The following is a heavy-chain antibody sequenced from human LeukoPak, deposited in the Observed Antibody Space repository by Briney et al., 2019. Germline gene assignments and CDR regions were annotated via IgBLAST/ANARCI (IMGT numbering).Heavy chain of an antibody. Sequence: SETLSLTCAVSGGSVSSGGYYWSWIRQPPGKGLEWIGYIYYSGSTNYNPSLKSRVTISVDTSKNQFSLKLSSVTAADTAAYYCARDRRYYFDYWGQGTLVTVSS. CDR3: ARDRRYYFDY. J-gene: IGHJ4*02. CDR2: IYYSGST. D-gene: IGHD3-16*01. CDR1: GGSVSSGGYY. V-gene: IGHV4-61*08.